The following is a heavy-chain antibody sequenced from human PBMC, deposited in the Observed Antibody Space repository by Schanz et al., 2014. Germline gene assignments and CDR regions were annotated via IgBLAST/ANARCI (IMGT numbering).Heavy chain of an antibody. J-gene: IGHJ6*02. CDR3: AKGMGYCSGGTCYDCYYYGLDV. CDR2: ISHSGGSK. V-gene: IGHV3-23*01. D-gene: IGHD2-15*01. Sequence: EEQLLQSGGGLVQPGGSLRLSCAASGFTFNSYAMTWVRQAPGKGLEWVSSISHSGGSKYYADSVKGRFTISRDNSENTLYLQMNSLSADDTAVFYCAKGMGYCSGGTCYDCYYYGLDVWGQGTTVTVSS. CDR1: GFTFNSYA.